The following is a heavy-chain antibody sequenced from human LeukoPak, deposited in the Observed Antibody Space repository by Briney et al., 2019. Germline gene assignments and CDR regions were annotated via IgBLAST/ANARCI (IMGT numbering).Heavy chain of an antibody. J-gene: IGHJ6*03. CDR2: ISYDGSNK. Sequence: GGSLRLSCAASGFTFSSYAMHWVRQAPGKGLEWVAVISYDGSNKYYADSVKGRFTISRDNSKNTLYLQMNSLRAEDTAVYYCARDGDILTGYYYYYYMDVWGKGTTVTVSS. V-gene: IGHV3-30*04. CDR1: GFTFSSYA. D-gene: IGHD3-9*01. CDR3: ARDGDILTGYYYYYYMDV.